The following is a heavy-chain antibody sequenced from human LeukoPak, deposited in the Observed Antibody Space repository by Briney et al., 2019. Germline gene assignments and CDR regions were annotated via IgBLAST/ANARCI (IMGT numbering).Heavy chain of an antibody. CDR3: ARGGVGSWHDAFDI. CDR1: GFTFSSYA. CDR2: ISYDGSNK. D-gene: IGHD6-13*01. J-gene: IGHJ3*02. V-gene: IGHV3-30*14. Sequence: PGGSLRLSCAASGFTFSSYAMHWVRQAPGKGLEWVAVISYDGSNKYYADSVKGRFTISRDNSKNTLYLQMNSLRAEDTAVYYCARGGVGSWHDAFDIWGQGTMVTVSS.